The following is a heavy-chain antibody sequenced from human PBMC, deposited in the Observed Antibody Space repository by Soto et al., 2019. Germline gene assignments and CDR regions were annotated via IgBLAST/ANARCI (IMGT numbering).Heavy chain of an antibody. V-gene: IGHV3-48*01. CDR2: ISSSSSTI. D-gene: IGHD5-12*01. Sequence: EVQLVESGGGLVQPGGSLRLSCAASGFTFSSYSMNWVRQAPGKGLEWVSYISSSSSTIYYADSVKGRFTISRDNAKNSLYLQMNSLRAEDTAVYYCARDIVATIADAFDIWGQGTMVTVSS. CDR3: ARDIVATIADAFDI. CDR1: GFTFSSYS. J-gene: IGHJ3*02.